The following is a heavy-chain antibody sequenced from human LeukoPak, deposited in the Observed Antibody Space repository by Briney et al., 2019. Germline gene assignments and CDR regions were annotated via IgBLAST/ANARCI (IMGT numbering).Heavy chain of an antibody. CDR2: ISSSGSTI. CDR3: ARGDLVPDDY. J-gene: IGHJ4*02. V-gene: IGHV3-48*03. Sequence: GGSLRLSCAASGFTFSSYEMNWVRQAPGKGLERVSYISSSGSTIYYADSVKGRFTISRDNAKNSLYLQMNSLRAEDTAVYYCARGDLVPDDYWGQGTLVTVSS. D-gene: IGHD6-6*01. CDR1: GFTFSSYE.